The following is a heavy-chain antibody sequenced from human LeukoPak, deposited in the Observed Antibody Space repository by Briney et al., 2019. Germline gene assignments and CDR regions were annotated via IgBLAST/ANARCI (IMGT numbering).Heavy chain of an antibody. CDR2: INHSGST. Sequence: SETLSLTCAVYGGSFSGYYWSWIRQPPGKGLEWIGEINHSGSTNYNPSLKSRVTISVDTSKNQFSLKLSSVTAADTAVYYCARIIVGATSQIDYWGQGTLVTVSS. CDR1: GGSFSGYY. D-gene: IGHD1-26*01. V-gene: IGHV4-34*01. J-gene: IGHJ4*02. CDR3: ARIIVGATSQIDY.